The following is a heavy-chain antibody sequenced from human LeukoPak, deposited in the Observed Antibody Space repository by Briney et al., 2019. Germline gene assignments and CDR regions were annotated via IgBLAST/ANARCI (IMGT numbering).Heavy chain of an antibody. CDR2: IYYSGST. Sequence: PSETLSLTCTVSGGSSSRYYWSWIRQPPGKGLEWIGYIYYSGSTNYNPSLKSRVTISVDTSKNQFSLKLSSVTAADTAMYYCARAGELRYMDVWGKGTAVTVSS. V-gene: IGHV4-59*01. CDR1: GGSSSRYY. J-gene: IGHJ6*03. CDR3: ARAGELRYMDV. D-gene: IGHD3-16*01.